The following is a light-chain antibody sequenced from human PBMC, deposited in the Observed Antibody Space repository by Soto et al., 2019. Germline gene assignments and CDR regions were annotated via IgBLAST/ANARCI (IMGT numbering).Light chain of an antibody. CDR2: SDN. Sequence: SVLTQPPSASGTPGQRVTISCSGSSFNIGSHTVNWYQQLPGTAPKLLIYSDNERPSGVPDRFSGSKSGTSASLAITGLQAEDEADYYCQSYDSSLSASYVFGTGTKLTVL. J-gene: IGLJ1*01. CDR3: QSYDSSLSASYV. CDR1: SFNIGSHT. V-gene: IGLV1-44*01.